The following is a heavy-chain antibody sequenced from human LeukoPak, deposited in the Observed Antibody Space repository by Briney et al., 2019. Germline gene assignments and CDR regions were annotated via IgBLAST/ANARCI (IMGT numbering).Heavy chain of an antibody. Sequence: GGSLRLSCAASGFTFSSYWMHWVRQAPGKGLVWVSRINSDGSSTSYADSVKGRFTISRDNSKNTLFLQMNSLRAEDTAVYYCARDHGAVAGTPDDAFDMWGQGTMVTVSS. CDR2: INSDGSST. CDR1: GFTFSSYW. J-gene: IGHJ3*02. D-gene: IGHD6-19*01. CDR3: ARDHGAVAGTPDDAFDM. V-gene: IGHV3-74*01.